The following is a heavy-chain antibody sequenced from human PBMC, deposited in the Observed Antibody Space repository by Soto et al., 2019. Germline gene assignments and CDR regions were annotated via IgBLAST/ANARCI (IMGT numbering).Heavy chain of an antibody. CDR3: AKDPIDCSSTSCYPHLYYFDY. CDR1: GFTFSSYA. J-gene: IGHJ4*02. D-gene: IGHD2-2*01. CDR2: ISGSGGST. V-gene: IGHV3-23*01. Sequence: PGGSLRLSCAASGFTFSSYAMSWVRQAPGKGLEWVSAISGSGGSTYYADSVKGRFTISRDNSKNTLYLQMNSLRAEDTAVYYCAKDPIDCSSTSCYPHLYYFDYWGQGTLVTVSS.